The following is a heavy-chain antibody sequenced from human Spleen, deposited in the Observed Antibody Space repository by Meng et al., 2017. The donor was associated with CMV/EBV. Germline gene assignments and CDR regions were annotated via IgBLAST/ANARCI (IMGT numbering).Heavy chain of an antibody. V-gene: IGHV4-34*01. CDR2: INHSGTT. CDR3: SRGYGPEGY. Sequence: LSLTCAVDGGSFTTYYCSWVRQPPGKGLEWIGEINHSGTTDYNSSLESRATISVDTSKKQVSLRLTSVTAADTAVYYCSRGYGPEGYWGQGTLVTVSS. CDR1: GGSFTTYY. D-gene: IGHD3-10*01. J-gene: IGHJ4*02.